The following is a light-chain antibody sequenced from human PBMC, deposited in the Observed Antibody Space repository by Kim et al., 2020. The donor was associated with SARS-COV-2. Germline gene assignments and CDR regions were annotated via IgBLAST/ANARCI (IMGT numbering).Light chain of an antibody. CDR2: YDS. CDR3: QVWDSSSAV. J-gene: IGLJ3*02. Sequence: VAPGKTARITCGGNNIGSKSVHWYQQKPGQAPVLVIYYDSDRPSGIPERFSGSNSGNTATLTISRVEAGDEADYYCQVWDSSSAVFGGGTQLTVL. CDR1: NIGSKS. V-gene: IGLV3-21*04.